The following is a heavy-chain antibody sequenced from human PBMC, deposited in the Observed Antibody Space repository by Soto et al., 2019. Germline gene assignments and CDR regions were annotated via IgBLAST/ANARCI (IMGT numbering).Heavy chain of an antibody. CDR3: ARDGTLYDSSAYYYLY. CDR1: GGTFSNYG. Sequence: SVKVSCKASGGTFSNYGVNWVRQAPGQGLEWMGGIIPIFGTAKYAQKFQGRVTITADDSTRTAYMELSSLRFEDTAVYYCARDGTLYDSSAYYYLYWGQGTLVTVSS. J-gene: IGHJ4*02. V-gene: IGHV1-69*13. D-gene: IGHD3-22*01. CDR2: IIPIFGTA.